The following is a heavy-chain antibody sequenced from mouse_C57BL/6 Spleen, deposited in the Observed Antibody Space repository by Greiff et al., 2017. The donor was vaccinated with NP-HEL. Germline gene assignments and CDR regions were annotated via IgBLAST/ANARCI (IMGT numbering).Heavy chain of an antibody. CDR2: INPSSGYT. D-gene: IGHD1-1*02. Sequence: QVQLKESGAELAKPGASVKLSCKASGYTFTSYWMHWVKQRPGQGLEWIGYINPSSGYTKYNQKFKDKATLTADKSSSTAYMQLSSLTDEDAAVYYCARRDYGDYWGKGTSVTVSS. J-gene: IGHJ4*01. V-gene: IGHV1-7*01. CDR1: GYTFTSYW. CDR3: ARRDYGDY.